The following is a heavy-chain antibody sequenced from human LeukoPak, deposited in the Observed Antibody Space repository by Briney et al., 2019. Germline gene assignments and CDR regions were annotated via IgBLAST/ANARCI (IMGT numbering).Heavy chain of an antibody. CDR2: ISTDGSST. J-gene: IGHJ4*02. V-gene: IGHV3-74*01. Sequence: PGGSLRLSCAASGSTFSSYWMQWVRQAPGKGLVWVSRISTDGSSTTYADSVKGRFTISRDNAKDTLYLQMNSLRAEDTAVYYCAGHHQAYSRTYWGQGTLVTVSS. CDR1: GSTFSSYW. CDR3: AGHHQAYSRTY. D-gene: IGHD6-13*01.